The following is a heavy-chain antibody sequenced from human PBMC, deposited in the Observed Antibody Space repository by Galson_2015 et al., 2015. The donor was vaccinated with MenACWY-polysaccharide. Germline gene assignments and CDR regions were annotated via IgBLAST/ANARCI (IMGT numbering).Heavy chain of an antibody. V-gene: IGHV4-39*07. J-gene: IGHJ5*02. CDR2: IDYSVST. D-gene: IGHD3-3*01. CDR3: ARDNGTSYDFWSGYPTSNSFDP. Sequence: ATLFLTCAVSGGSISSSSYYWGWVRQPPGKGLEWIGSIDYSVSTYYNPSLKSRVTISIDTSKNQLSLKLNSVTAADTAVYYCARDNGTSYDFWSGYPTSNSFDPWGQGTLVTVSS. CDR1: GGSISSSSYY.